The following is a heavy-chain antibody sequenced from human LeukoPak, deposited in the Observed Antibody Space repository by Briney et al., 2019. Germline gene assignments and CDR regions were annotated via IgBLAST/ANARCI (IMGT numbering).Heavy chain of an antibody. V-gene: IGHV3-30-3*01. CDR1: GFTFRNYV. Sequence: GGSLGLSCAASGFTFRNYVIHWVRQAPGKGLEWVAVTSSDLNVKLYADSVKGRFTISRDNAKDSLYLQMNSLRAEDTAVYYCARRGPHDYWGQGTLVTVSS. D-gene: IGHD3-10*01. CDR3: ARRGPHDY. J-gene: IGHJ4*02. CDR2: TSSDLNVK.